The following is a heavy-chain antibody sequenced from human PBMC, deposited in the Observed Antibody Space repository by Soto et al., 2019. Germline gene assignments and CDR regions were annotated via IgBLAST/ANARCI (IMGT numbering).Heavy chain of an antibody. Sequence: SVSLSLGCAVYGESFSSYDMSWIRQPPGKGLEWIGEINHSGSTNHNPSLKSRVTISVDTSKNQFSMKLSSVTAADTDVYYCARGPAMANFDYWGQGTLVTVSS. CDR3: ARGPAMANFDY. CDR1: GESFSSYD. J-gene: IGHJ4*02. V-gene: IGHV4-34*01. CDR2: INHSGST. D-gene: IGHD5-18*01.